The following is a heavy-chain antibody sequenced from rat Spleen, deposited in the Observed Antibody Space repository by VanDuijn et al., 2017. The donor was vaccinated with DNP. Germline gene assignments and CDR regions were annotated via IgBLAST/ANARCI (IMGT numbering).Heavy chain of an antibody. J-gene: IGHJ4*01. CDR1: GFTFSDYY. D-gene: IGHD1-3*01. V-gene: IGHV5-20*01. Sequence: EVQLVESGGGLVQPGRSLKLSCAASGFTFSDYYMAWVRQAPTKGLEWVAYISYDGSRTYYRDSVKGRFTISRDNAKSTLYLQMDSLRSEDTATYYCARDDYGSYGAMDPWGQGTSVTVSS. CDR3: ARDDYGSYGAMDP. CDR2: ISYDGSRT.